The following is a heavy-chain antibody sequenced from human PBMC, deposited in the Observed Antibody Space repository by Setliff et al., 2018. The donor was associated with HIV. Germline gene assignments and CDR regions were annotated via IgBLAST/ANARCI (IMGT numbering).Heavy chain of an antibody. CDR3: ARPVSKYFYGMDV. Sequence: PSETLSLTCTVSGGSITSGNYFWSWIRQPAGKGLEWTGHMYTDGSTNYNSSLKSRVTISGDPSNNQLSLSLSSVTAADTAVYYCARPVSKYFYGMDVWGLGTTVTVS. J-gene: IGHJ6*02. V-gene: IGHV4-61*09. CDR2: MYTDGST. CDR1: GGSITSGNYF.